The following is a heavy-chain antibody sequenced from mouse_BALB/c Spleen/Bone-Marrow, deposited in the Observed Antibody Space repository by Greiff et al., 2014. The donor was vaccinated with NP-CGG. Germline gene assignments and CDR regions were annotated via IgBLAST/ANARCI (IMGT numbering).Heavy chain of an antibody. J-gene: IGHJ4*01. CDR1: GFTFTSYW. Sequence: VQLQQSGDELVKPGASVKLSCMASGFTFTSYWIHWVKQRPGQGPEWIGEINPSNGRTNYNEKFKSKATLTEDKSSSTAYMQLSSLTSEDSAVYYCARDGNYRYAMDYWGQETSVTVSS. CDR3: ARDGNYRYAMDY. CDR2: INPSNGRT. D-gene: IGHD2-1*01. V-gene: IGHV1S81*02.